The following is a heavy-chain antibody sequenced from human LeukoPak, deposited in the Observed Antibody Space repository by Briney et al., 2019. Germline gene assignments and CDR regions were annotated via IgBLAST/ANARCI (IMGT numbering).Heavy chain of an antibody. CDR2: INPSGGST. CDR1: GYTFTSYY. V-gene: IGHV1-46*01. Sequence: ASVKVSCKASGYTFTSYYMHWVRQAPGQGLEWMGIINPSGGSTSYAQKFQGRVTMTRDTSTSTVYMELSSLRSEDTAVYYCARGVYRDYPINPFDYWGQGTLLTVSS. J-gene: IGHJ4*02. CDR3: ARGVYRDYPINPFDY. D-gene: IGHD4-17*01.